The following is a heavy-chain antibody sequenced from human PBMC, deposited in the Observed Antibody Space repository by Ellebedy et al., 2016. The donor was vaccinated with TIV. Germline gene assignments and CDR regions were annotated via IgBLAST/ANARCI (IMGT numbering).Heavy chain of an antibody. J-gene: IGHJ4*02. CDR3: ARRGSGWFYFDY. Sequence: MPSETLSLTCTVSGGSINNYHWNWIRQPPGKGLEWIGYIYYSGSTNYNPSLKSRVNMSVDTSKLQFSLKLSSVTAADTAVYYCARRGSGWFYFDYWGQGTLVTVSS. V-gene: IGHV4-59*08. CDR1: GGSINNYH. CDR2: IYYSGST. D-gene: IGHD6-19*01.